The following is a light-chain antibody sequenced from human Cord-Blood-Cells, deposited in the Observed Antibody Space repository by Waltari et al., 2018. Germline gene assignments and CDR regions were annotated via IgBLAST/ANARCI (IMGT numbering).Light chain of an antibody. J-gene: IGLJ3*02. V-gene: IGLV2-23*01. Sequence: QPALTQPASVSGSPGQSITISCTGTSSDVGSYNLVSWYQQQPGKAPKLMIYEGSKRPSGVSNRFSGSKSGNTASLTISGLQAEDEADYYCCSYAGSSFWVFGGGTKLTVL. CDR3: CSYAGSSFWV. CDR1: SSDVGSYNL. CDR2: EGS.